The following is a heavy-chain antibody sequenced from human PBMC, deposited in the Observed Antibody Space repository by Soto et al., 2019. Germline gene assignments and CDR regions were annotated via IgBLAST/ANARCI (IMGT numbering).Heavy chain of an antibody. CDR3: ARDQVGASSFDY. CDR2: IIPSPART. V-gene: IGHV1-69*04. Sequence: SVKVSCKASGGTFSNSPISWVRQIPGQGPEWMGRIIPSPARTIYSRKFRGRVALTADKSTQTVYMTLSSLTTEDSGVYYCARDQVGASSFDYWGQGTRVTVSS. CDR1: GGTFSNSP. J-gene: IGHJ4*02. D-gene: IGHD1-26*01.